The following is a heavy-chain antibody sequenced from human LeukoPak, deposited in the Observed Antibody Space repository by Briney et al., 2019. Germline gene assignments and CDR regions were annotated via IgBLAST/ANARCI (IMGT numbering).Heavy chain of an antibody. CDR1: GGSISSSSYY. CDR3: ARHHPPTYGSGSYYKRAFDI. CDR2: IYYSGST. V-gene: IGHV4-39*01. D-gene: IGHD3-10*01. J-gene: IGHJ3*02. Sequence: SETLSLTCTVSGGSISSSSYYWGWIRQPPGKGLEWIGSIYYSGSTYYNLSPKSRVTISVDTSKDQFSLKLSSVTAADTAVYYCARHHPPTYGSGSYYKRAFDIWGQGTMVTVSS.